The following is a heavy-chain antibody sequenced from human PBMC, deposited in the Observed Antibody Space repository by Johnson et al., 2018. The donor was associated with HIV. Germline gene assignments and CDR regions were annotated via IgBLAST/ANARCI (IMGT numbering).Heavy chain of an antibody. CDR1: GFTFSIYG. V-gene: IGHV3-30*03. J-gene: IGHJ3*02. CDR3: ATESRYCSGGSCQDAFDI. D-gene: IGHD2-15*01. Sequence: QVQLVESGGGLVQPGGSLRLSCAASGFTFSIYGMHWVRQAPGKGLEWVAVISYDGSNKYYADSVKGRFTISRDNSKNTLYLQMNSLRAEDTAFYYCATESRYCSGGSCQDAFDIWGQGTMVTVSS. CDR2: ISYDGSNK.